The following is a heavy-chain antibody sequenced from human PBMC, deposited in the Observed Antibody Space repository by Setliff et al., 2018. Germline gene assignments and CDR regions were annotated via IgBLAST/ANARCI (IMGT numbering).Heavy chain of an antibody. CDR1: GFRFSDLY. CDR2: ISGAGTTV. V-gene: IGHV3-11*04. D-gene: IGHD3-3*01. J-gene: IGHJ5*02. Sequence: LSLSCAASGFRFSDLYMSWVRQVPGKGLAWLSKISGAGTTVYYADSVRGRFTISRDNAKNSLSLQMNGLRAEDTSVYYCARDVFDFRTGQGGPWGQGTRVTVSS. CDR3: ARDVFDFRTGQGGP.